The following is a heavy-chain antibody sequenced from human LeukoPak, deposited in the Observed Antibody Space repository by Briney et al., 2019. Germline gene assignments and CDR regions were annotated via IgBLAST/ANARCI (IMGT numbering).Heavy chain of an antibody. V-gene: IGHV4-59*01. Sequence: SETLSLTCTVSGGSISSYYWSWIRQPPGKGMEWIGYIYYSGSTNYNPSLKSRVTISVDTSKNQFSLKLSSVTAADTAVYYCARDRGYSGSYHFDYWGQGTLVTVSS. D-gene: IGHD1-26*01. CDR3: ARDRGYSGSYHFDY. CDR2: IYYSGST. J-gene: IGHJ4*02. CDR1: GGSISSYY.